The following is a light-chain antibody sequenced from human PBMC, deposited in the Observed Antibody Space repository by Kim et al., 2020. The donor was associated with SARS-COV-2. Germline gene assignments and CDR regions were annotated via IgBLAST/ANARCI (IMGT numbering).Light chain of an antibody. CDR2: AAS. CDR3: QQYGMT. J-gene: IGKJ1*01. Sequence: EIVLTQSPGTLSLSPGERATLSCRASQSLTSSYLAWYQQKPGEAPRLLIYAASSRATGIPDRFSGSGSGTDFTLTISRLEPEDFAMYYCQQYGMTFGQGTKVDIK. V-gene: IGKV3-20*01. CDR1: QSLTSSY.